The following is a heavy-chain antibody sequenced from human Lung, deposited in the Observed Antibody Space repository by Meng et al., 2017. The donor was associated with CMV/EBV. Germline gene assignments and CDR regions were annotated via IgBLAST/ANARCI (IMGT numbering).Heavy chain of an antibody. CDR2: VYWDDDK. CDR1: VNSLSPSGVG. D-gene: IGHD3-3*01. CDR3: AHRALYYNFWSGYYIPRSVMDV. Sequence: GPTLVXPTQSLTMTCPFSVNSLSPSGVGVLWFRQPPGKALQRLAPVYWDDDKRYSPSLKSRRAITKDTSKNQVVLTMTNMDPVDTTTYYCAHRALYYNFWSGYYIPRSVMDVWGQGXTVTVSS. J-gene: IGHJ6*02. V-gene: IGHV2-5*02.